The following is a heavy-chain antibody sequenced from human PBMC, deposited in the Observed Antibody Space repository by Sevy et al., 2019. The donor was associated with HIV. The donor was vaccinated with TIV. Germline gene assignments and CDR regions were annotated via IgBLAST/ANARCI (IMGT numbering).Heavy chain of an antibody. CDR3: ARLSPRIAAAASAFYDN. Sequence: GGSLRLSCVVSGYSFSSYAISWVRQAPGKGLEWVSTINGRGGSTYYADSVKGRFTISRDNTKNTLFLQMINLRADDTAIYYCARLSPRIAAAASAFYDNWGQGTLVTVSS. CDR2: INGRGGST. V-gene: IGHV3-23*01. D-gene: IGHD6-13*01. J-gene: IGHJ4*02. CDR1: GYSFSSYA.